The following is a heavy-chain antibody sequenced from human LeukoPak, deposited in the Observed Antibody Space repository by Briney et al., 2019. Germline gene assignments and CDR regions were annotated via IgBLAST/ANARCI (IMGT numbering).Heavy chain of an antibody. V-gene: IGHV1-2*02. D-gene: IGHD3-3*01. CDR2: SNPNSGGT. Sequence: ASVKVSCKASGYTFTGYYMHWVRQPPGQGLAWMGWSNPNSGGTNYAQKFQGRVTMTRVTSISTAYMELSRLRSDDTAVYYCARFDDFWSGYPLAFDYWGQGTLVTVSS. CDR1: GYTFTGYY. CDR3: ARFDDFWSGYPLAFDY. J-gene: IGHJ4*02.